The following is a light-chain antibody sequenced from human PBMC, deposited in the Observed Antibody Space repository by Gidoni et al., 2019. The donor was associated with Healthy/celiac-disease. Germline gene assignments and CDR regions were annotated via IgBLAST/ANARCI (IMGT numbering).Light chain of an antibody. Sequence: DIQLTQSPSFLSASVGDRVTITRRASQGISSYLAWYQQKPGKAPKLLSYAASTLQSGVPSRFSGSGAVTEFTLTISSLQPEDFATYYCQQLNSYPRITFGPGTKVDIK. J-gene: IGKJ3*01. CDR1: QGISSY. V-gene: IGKV1-9*01. CDR3: QQLNSYPRIT. CDR2: AAS.